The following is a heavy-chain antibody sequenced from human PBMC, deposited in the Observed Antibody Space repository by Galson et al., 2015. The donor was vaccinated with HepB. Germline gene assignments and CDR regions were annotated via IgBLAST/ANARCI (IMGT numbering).Heavy chain of an antibody. Sequence: SLRLSCAASGFTFSSYGMHWVRQAPGKGLEWVAFIRYDGSNKYYADSVKGRFTISRDNAKNSLYLQMNSLRAEDTAVYYCARTTDVVVPAAIPDAYYYYYYMDVWGKGTTVTVSS. CDR2: IRYDGSNK. CDR3: ARTTDVVVPAAIPDAYYYYYYMDV. V-gene: IGHV3-30*02. CDR1: GFTFSSYG. D-gene: IGHD2-2*02. J-gene: IGHJ6*03.